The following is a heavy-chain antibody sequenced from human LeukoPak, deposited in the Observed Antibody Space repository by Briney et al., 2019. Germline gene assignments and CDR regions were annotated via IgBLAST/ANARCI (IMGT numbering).Heavy chain of an antibody. J-gene: IGHJ4*02. CDR3: ARDSGYGSGTFDY. Sequence: GGSLRLSCAASGFSVSSNFMNWVRQAPEKGLEWVSVIYSGGSTYYADSVKGRFSISRDSSKNTVYLQMNSLRAEDTAVYYCARDSGYGSGTFDYWGQGTLVTVSS. V-gene: IGHV3-66*01. CDR1: GFSVSSNF. D-gene: IGHD3-10*01. CDR2: IYSGGST.